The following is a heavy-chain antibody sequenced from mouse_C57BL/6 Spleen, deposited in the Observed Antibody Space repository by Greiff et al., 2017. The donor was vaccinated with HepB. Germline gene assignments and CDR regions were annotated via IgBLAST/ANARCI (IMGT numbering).Heavy chain of an antibody. D-gene: IGHD4-1*01. CDR3: TRSVLGSLYAMDY. V-gene: IGHV1-5*01. CDR1: GYTFTSYW. CDR2: IYPGNSDT. Sequence: EVQLQQSGTVLARPGASVKMSCKTSGYTFTSYWMHWVKQRPGQGLEWIGAIYPGNSDTSYNQKFKGKAKLTAVTSASTAYMELSSLTNEDSAVYYCTRSVLGSLYAMDYWGQGTSVTVSS. J-gene: IGHJ4*01.